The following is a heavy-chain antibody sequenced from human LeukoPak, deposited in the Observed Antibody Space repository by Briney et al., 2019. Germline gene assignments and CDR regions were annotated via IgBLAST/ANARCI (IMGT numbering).Heavy chain of an antibody. V-gene: IGHV3-30-3*01. J-gene: IGHJ4*02. Sequence: GRSLRLSRAASGFTFSSYAMHWVRQAPGKGLEWVAVISYDGSNKYYADSVKGRFTISRDNSKNTLYLQMNSLRAEDTAVYYCARVLRFLEWLPADYWGQGTLVTVSS. CDR1: GFTFSSYA. CDR3: ARVLRFLEWLPADY. D-gene: IGHD3-3*01. CDR2: ISYDGSNK.